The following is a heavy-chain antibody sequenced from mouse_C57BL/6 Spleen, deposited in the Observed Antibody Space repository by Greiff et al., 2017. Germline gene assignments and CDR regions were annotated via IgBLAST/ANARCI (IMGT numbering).Heavy chain of an antibody. D-gene: IGHD2-5*01. CDR3: ASPYYSNYVMYFDV. J-gene: IGHJ1*03. V-gene: IGHV1-50*01. CDR1: GYTFTSYW. CDR2: IDPSDSYT. Sequence: VQLQQPGAELVKPGASVKLSCKASGYTFTSYWMQWVKQRPGQGLEWIGEIDPSDSYTNYKQKFKGKATLTVDTSSSTAYMQLSSLTSEDSAVYYCASPYYSNYVMYFDVWGTGTTVTVSS.